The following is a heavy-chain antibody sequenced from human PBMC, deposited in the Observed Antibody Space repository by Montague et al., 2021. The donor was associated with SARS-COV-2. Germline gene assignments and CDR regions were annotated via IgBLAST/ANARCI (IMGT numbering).Heavy chain of an antibody. CDR1: GFTFSSYE. D-gene: IGHD3-9*01. CDR2: ISSSGSTI. CDR3: ARSYDILTGYQSHALDY. Sequence: SLRLSCAASGFTFSSYEMNWVRQAPGKGLEWVSYISSSGSTIYYADSVKGRFTISRDNAKNSLHLQMNSLRAEDTAVYYCARSYDILTGYQSHALDYWGQGTLVTVSS. J-gene: IGHJ4*02. V-gene: IGHV3-48*03.